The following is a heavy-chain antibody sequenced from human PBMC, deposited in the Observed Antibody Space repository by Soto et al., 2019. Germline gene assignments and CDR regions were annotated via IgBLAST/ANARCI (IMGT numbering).Heavy chain of an antibody. V-gene: IGHV3-21*01. CDR1: GFTFSSYT. CDR2: ISSSSSYI. Sequence: EVQLVESGGGLVKPGGSLRLSCAASGFTFSSYTMNWVRQAPGKGLEWVSSISSSSSYIYYTDSVKGRFTISRDNAKNSLYLQMNSLRAEDTAVYYCASVSRFALDYWGHGTLVTVSS. J-gene: IGHJ4*01. CDR3: ASVSRFALDY. D-gene: IGHD3-10*01.